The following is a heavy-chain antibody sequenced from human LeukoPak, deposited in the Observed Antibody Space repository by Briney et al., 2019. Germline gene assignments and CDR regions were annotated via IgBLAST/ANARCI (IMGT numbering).Heavy chain of an antibody. D-gene: IGHD1-26*01. J-gene: IGHJ4*02. V-gene: IGHV3-23*01. CDR1: EFTFSSFA. CDR3: AKRERGSYSLDY. CDR2: ISGSGGST. Sequence: PGGSLTLSCAASEFTFSSFAMSWVRQAPGKGLGWVSAISGSGGSTYYADSVKGRFTISRDNSKNTLYLQMNSLRAEDRAVYYCAKRERGSYSLDYWGQGTLVTVSS.